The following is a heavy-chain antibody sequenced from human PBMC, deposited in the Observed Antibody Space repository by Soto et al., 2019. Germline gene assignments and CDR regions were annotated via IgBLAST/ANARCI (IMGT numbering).Heavy chain of an antibody. J-gene: IGHJ6*03. V-gene: IGHV4-34*01. CDR3: ARGLCVVVPAPGYMDV. D-gene: IGHD2-2*01. CDR1: GGSFSGYY. CDR2: INHSGST. Sequence: QVQLQQWGAGLLKPSETLSLTCAVYGGSFSGYYWSWIRQPPGKGLEWIGEINHSGSTNYNPSLKSRVTISVDSSKNQFSLKLSSVTAADTAVYYCARGLCVVVPAPGYMDVWGKGTTVTVSS.